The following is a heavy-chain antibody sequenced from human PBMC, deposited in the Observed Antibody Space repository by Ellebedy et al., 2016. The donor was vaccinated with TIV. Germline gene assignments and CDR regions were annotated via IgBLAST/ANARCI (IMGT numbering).Heavy chain of an antibody. CDR2: ISSSGGTI. J-gene: IGHJ3*01. CDR1: GFTFSSYE. Sequence: GESLKISCAASGFTFSSYEMNWVRQAPGQGLEWISYISSSGGTIYYADSAKCRFTISRDNARNSLYLQMNSLRAEDTAVYYCAREVVTASYNDAFDFWGQGTMVTVSS. CDR3: AREVVTASYNDAFDF. V-gene: IGHV3-48*03. D-gene: IGHD2-21*02.